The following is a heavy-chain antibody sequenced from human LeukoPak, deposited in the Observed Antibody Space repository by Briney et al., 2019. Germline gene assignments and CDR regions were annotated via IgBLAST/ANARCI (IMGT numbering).Heavy chain of an antibody. CDR2: ISGSGGST. J-gene: IGHJ4*02. CDR3: ARVRAFYGSGSDY. V-gene: IGHV3-23*01. Sequence: GGSLRLSCAASGFTFSSYGMSWVRQAPGKGLEWVSAISGSGGSTYYADSVKGRFTISRDNSKNTRYLQMNSLRAEDAALYYCARVRAFYGSGSDYWGQGTLVTVSS. D-gene: IGHD3-10*01. CDR1: GFTFSSYG.